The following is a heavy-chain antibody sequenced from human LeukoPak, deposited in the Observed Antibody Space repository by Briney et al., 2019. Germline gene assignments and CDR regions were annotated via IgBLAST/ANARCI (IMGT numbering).Heavy chain of an antibody. CDR2: INSDGSST. CDR1: GFTFSSYW. D-gene: IGHD6-19*01. CDR3: ARSPGSGWYFDY. V-gene: IGHV3-74*01. J-gene: IGHJ4*02. Sequence: GGSLRLSCAASGFTFSSYWMHWVRQAPGKGLVWVSRINSDGSSTSYADSVKGRFTISRDNAKNSLYLQMNSLRAEDTAVYYCARSPGSGWYFDYWGQGTLVTVSS.